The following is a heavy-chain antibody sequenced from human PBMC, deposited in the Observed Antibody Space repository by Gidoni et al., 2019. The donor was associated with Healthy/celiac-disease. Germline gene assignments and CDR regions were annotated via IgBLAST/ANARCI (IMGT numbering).Heavy chain of an antibody. J-gene: IGHJ5*02. D-gene: IGHD4-17*01. CDR2: INHRGST. CDR1: GGSFSGYY. CDR3: ARGRTTVTTSRWFDP. Sequence: QVQLPQWCAGLFKPSDTLSLTCAVYGGSFSGYYWSWIRQPPGMGLEWIGEINHRGSTNYNPSLKSRVTISVDTSKNQFSLKLSSVTAADTAVYYCARGRTTVTTSRWFDPWGQGTLVTVSS. V-gene: IGHV4-34*01.